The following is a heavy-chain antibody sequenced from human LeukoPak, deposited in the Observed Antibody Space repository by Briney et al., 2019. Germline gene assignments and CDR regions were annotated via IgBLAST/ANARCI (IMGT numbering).Heavy chain of an antibody. V-gene: IGHV1-2*02. J-gene: IGHJ4*02. CDR2: INPNSGGT. Sequence: ASVKVSCKASGYTFTGYYMHWVRQAPGQGLEWMGWINPNSGGTNYARKFQGRVTMTRDTSISTAYMELSRLRSDDTAVYYCARATMVRGNYWGQGTLVTVSS. CDR1: GYTFTGYY. CDR3: ARATMVRGNY. D-gene: IGHD3-10*01.